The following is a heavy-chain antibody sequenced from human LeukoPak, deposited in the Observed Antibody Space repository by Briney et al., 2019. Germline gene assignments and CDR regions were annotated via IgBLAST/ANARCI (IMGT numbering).Heavy chain of an antibody. CDR1: GYTFTSYD. CDR3: ARAERSYDAFDI. D-gene: IGHD1-26*01. J-gene: IGHJ3*02. CDR2: MNPNSGNT. V-gene: IGHV1-8*01. Sequence: ASVKVSCKASGYTFTSYDINWVRQATGQGLEWMGWMNPNSGNTGYAQKFQGRVTMARNTSISTAYMELSSLRSEDTAVYYCARAERSYDAFDIWGQGTMVTVSS.